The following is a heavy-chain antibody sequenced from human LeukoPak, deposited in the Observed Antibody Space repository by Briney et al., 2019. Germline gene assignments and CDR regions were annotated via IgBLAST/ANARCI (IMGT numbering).Heavy chain of an antibody. J-gene: IGHJ5*02. CDR3: DRSPTTVSIPA. V-gene: IGHV3-72*01. D-gene: IGHD4-17*01. CDR2: TRDKAHSYTT. CDR1: GFTLSDHY. Sequence: PGGSLRLSCAASGFTLSDHYMDWVRQAPGKGLEWVGRTRDKAHSYTTDYAATVRGRFSISRDDSKRSLYLQMNGLKTDDTAVYYCDRSPTTVSIPAWGQGTLVTVSS.